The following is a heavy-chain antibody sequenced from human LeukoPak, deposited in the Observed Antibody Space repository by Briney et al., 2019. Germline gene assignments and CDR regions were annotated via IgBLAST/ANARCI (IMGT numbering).Heavy chain of an antibody. CDR1: GFTFRSYA. J-gene: IGHJ4*02. V-gene: IGHV3-23*01. D-gene: IGHD6-13*01. CDR2: IGGNGDGT. Sequence: GGSLRLSCEASGFTFRSYAMTWVRQAPGRGLEWVSSIGGNGDGTYYADSVRGRFSISRDSSGNTLFLQMNSLSAEDTALYYCAKESGNSGTWPQNYFDYWGQGSLVTVSS. CDR3: AKESGNSGTWPQNYFDY.